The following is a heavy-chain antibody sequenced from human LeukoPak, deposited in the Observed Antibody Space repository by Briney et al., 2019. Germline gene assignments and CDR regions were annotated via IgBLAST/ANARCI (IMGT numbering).Heavy chain of an antibody. CDR2: FYVGGAT. CDR1: GFSFSDCW. V-gene: IGHV3-53*01. CDR3: ARGDGYNFFDY. Sequence: GGSLRLSCAASGFSFSDCWMSWVRQAPGKGLEWVSVFYVGGATYYADSVKGRFTISRDNSENTLYLQMKSLRAEDTAVYYCARGDGYNFFDYWGQGTLVTVSS. D-gene: IGHD5-24*01. J-gene: IGHJ4*02.